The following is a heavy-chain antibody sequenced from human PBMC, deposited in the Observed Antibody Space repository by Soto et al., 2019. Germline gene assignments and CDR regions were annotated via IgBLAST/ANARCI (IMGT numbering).Heavy chain of an antibody. CDR2: IIPIFGTA. Sequence: ASVKVSCKASGGTFSSYAISWVRQAPGQGLEWMGGIIPIFGTANYAQKFQGRVTITADESTSTAYMELSSLRSEDTAVYYCARAPNPQYYYDSSGLFLGAFDIWGQGTMVTVSS. CDR1: GGTFSSYA. V-gene: IGHV1-69*13. J-gene: IGHJ3*02. CDR3: ARAPNPQYYYDSSGLFLGAFDI. D-gene: IGHD3-22*01.